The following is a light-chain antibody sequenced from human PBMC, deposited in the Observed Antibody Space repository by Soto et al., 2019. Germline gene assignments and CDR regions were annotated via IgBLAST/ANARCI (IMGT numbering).Light chain of an antibody. J-gene: IGKJ4*01. CDR1: QSINSW. Sequence: DIQMTQSPSTLSASVGDRVTITCRASQSINSWLAWYQQKPGKAPNLLIYKASTLEGGVPSRFSGSGSGTEFTLTIASLQPDDFATYYCQQYHIYPLTFGGGTKVEI. V-gene: IGKV1-5*03. CDR2: KAS. CDR3: QQYHIYPLT.